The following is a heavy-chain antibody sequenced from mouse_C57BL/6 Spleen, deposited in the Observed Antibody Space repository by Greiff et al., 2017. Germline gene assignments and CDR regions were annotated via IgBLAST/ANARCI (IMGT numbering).Heavy chain of an antibody. CDR2: ISSGSSTI. D-gene: IGHD2-4*01. CDR3: ASPYDNDAEDYYSMDY. Sequence: EVKLVESGGGLVKPGGSLKLSCAASGFTFSDYGMHWVRQAPEKGLEWVAYISSGSSTIYYADTVKGRFTISRDNAKNTLFLQMTSLRSEDTAMXYAASPYDNDAEDYYSMDYWGQGTSVTVSS. V-gene: IGHV5-17*01. J-gene: IGHJ4*01. CDR1: GFTFSDYG.